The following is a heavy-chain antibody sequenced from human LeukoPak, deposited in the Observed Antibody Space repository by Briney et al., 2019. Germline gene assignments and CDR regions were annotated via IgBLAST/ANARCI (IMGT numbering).Heavy chain of an antibody. CDR1: GASFSDYY. V-gene: IGHV4-34*01. CDR3: AGPYYYDSSAYYQPFDY. D-gene: IGHD3-22*01. CDR2: IDHSGST. Sequence: SETLSLTCAVYGASFSDYYWSWIRQPPGKGLEWIGEIDHSGSTKCNPSLKSRVTISRDTSKNQFSLKLSSVTAADTAVYYCAGPYYYDSSAYYQPFDYWGQGALVAVSS. J-gene: IGHJ4*02.